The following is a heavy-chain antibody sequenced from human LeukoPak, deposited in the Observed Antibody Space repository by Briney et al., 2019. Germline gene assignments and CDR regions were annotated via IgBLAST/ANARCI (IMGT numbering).Heavy chain of an antibody. CDR1: GFTFDSYG. CDR3: ARVSSSSYAFDI. V-gene: IGHV3-30*03. D-gene: IGHD6-6*01. Sequence: PGGSLRLSCAASGFTFDSYGMHWVRQAPGKGLEWVAVISYDGNNKYYANSVKGRFTISRDNSKNTLYLQMNSLRAEDTAVYYCARVSSSSYAFDIWGQGTMVTVSS. J-gene: IGHJ3*02. CDR2: ISYDGNNK.